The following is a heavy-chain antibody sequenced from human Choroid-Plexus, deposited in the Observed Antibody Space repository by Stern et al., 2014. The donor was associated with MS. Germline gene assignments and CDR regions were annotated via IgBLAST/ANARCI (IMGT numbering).Heavy chain of an antibody. CDR1: GFTFGSCA. V-gene: IGHV3-30*18. D-gene: IGHD2/OR15-2a*01. CDR2: VSYDGSNK. CDR3: AKDRQYLTYFFDH. J-gene: IGHJ5*02. Sequence: VQLVASGGGVVQPGRPLRLSCVASGFTFGSCAMHWVRQAPGKGLERVAGVSYDGSNKYYADSVKGRFTISRDNSQNTLYMQMSSLRPEDTAVYYCAKDRQYLTYFFDHWGQGSLVTVSS.